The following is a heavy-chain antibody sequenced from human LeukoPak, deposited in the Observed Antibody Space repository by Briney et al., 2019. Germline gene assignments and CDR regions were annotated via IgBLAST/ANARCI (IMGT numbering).Heavy chain of an antibody. D-gene: IGHD2-2*01. CDR1: GFTFSSYT. J-gene: IGHJ3*01. CDR2: ITGTGGNT. Sequence: LAGGSLRLSCAASGFTFSSYTVSWVRQAPGKGLEWVSGITGTGGNTYYADSVNGRFTISRDNSKNTLYLQLNSLRAEDTAVYFCARRYCSTCPTGHAFDLWGQGTMVTVSS. CDR3: ARRYCSTCPTGHAFDL. V-gene: IGHV3-23*01.